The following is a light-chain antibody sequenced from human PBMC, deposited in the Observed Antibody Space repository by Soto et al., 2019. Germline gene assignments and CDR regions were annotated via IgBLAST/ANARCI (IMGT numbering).Light chain of an antibody. CDR3: HQYGSLPLT. CDR1: QTISTMN. V-gene: IGKV3-20*01. CDR2: GTS. Sequence: EIVLTQSPGTLSLSPGERATLSCRASQTISTMNLAWYQQKPGQAPRLLIYGTSNRAVGIPDRFRGSGSGTDFTLTISRLEPEDFVVYCCHQYGSLPLTFGGGAKVEIK. J-gene: IGKJ4*01.